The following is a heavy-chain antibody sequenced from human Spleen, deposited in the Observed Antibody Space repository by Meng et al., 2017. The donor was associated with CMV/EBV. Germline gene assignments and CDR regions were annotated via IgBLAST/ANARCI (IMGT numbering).Heavy chain of an antibody. V-gene: IGHV4-61*01. D-gene: IGHD2-15*01. J-gene: IGHJ3*02. Sequence: GSLRLSCTVSGDSVSNTNHYWSWIRQTPGKGLEWIGFIYYSGSTTYNPSLKSRITISLDTSKNQFSLKLRSVTAADTAVYYCARDSCSGGTCYGVDCFDIWGQGTMVTVSS. CDR2: IYYSGST. CDR1: GDSVSNTNHY. CDR3: ARDSCSGGTCYGVDCFDI.